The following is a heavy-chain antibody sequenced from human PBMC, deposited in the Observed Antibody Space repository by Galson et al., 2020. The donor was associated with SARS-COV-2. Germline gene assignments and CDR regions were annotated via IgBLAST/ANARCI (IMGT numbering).Heavy chain of an antibody. CDR1: GGTFSSYA. CDR2: IIPIFGTA. J-gene: IGHJ6*02. Sequence: SVKVSCKASGGTFSSYAISWVRQAPGHGLEWMGGIIPIFGTANYAQKFQGRVTITADESTSTAYMELSSLRSEDTAVYYCARDYDILTGYYNQADYYGMDVWGQGTTVTVSS. D-gene: IGHD3-9*01. V-gene: IGHV1-69*13. CDR3: ARDYDILTGYYNQADYYGMDV.